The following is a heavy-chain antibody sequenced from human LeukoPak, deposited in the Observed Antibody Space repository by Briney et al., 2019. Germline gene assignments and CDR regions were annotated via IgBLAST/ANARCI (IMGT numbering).Heavy chain of an antibody. J-gene: IGHJ5*02. CDR2: ISGSGGST. CDR1: GFTFSSYA. D-gene: IGHD5-12*01. Sequence: GGSLRLSCAASGFTFSSYAMSWVRQAPGKGLEWVSAISGSGGSTYYADSVKGRFTISRDNSKNTLYLQMNSLRAEDTAVYYCAKAGAAVAIQGFDWFDPWGQGTLVTVSS. CDR3: AKAGAAVAIQGFDWFDP. V-gene: IGHV3-23*01.